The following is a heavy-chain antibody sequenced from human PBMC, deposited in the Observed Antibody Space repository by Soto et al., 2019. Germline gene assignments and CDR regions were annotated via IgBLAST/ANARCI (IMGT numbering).Heavy chain of an antibody. Sequence: EVQLEESGGGLVQPGGSLRLSCAASGFTFSSQWMHWVRQGPGKGLMWVSRINTDGTTTNYAASVKGRFTISRDNAKNTLYLQMNSLSVDDTAVYYCARGFGDLHQHPNWFDPWGQGTLVTVSS. J-gene: IGHJ5*02. D-gene: IGHD3-10*01. CDR1: GFTFSSQW. CDR3: ARGFGDLHQHPNWFDP. V-gene: IGHV3-74*01. CDR2: INTDGTTT.